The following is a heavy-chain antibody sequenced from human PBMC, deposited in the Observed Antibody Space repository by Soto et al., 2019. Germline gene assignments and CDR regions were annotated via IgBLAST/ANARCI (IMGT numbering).Heavy chain of an antibody. V-gene: IGHV5-51*01. CDR3: ARRKSIGDYYYGMDV. Sequence: PGESLKISCKGSGYSFTSYWIGWVRQMPGKGLEWMGIIYPGDSDTRYSPSFQGQVTISADKSISTAYLQWSSLKASDTAMYYCARRKSIGDYYYGMDVWGQGTTVTVSS. D-gene: IGHD2-15*01. CDR1: GYSFTSYW. J-gene: IGHJ6*02. CDR2: IYPGDSDT.